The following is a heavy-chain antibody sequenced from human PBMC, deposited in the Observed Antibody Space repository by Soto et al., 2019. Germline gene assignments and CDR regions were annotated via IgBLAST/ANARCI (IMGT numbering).Heavy chain of an antibody. CDR3: ARCPPVRVAAAKYVDYYYYMDV. CDR2: ISSSSSYI. Sequence: GGSLRLSCAASGFTFSSYSMNWVRQAPGKGLEWVSSISSSSSYIYYADSVKGRFTISRDNAKNSLYLQMNSLRAEDTAVYYCARCPPVRVAAAKYVDYYYYMDVWGKGTTVTVSS. V-gene: IGHV3-21*01. J-gene: IGHJ6*03. CDR1: GFTFSSYS. D-gene: IGHD6-13*01.